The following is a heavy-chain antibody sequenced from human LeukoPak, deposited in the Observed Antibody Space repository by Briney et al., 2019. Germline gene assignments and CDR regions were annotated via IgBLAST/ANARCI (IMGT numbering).Heavy chain of an antibody. Sequence: SETLSLTCTVSGGSISSYYWSWIRQPPGKGLEWIGYIYYSGSTTYNPSLKSRVTISVDTSKNQFSLKLSSVTAADTAVYYCARAAYSSSSFWFDPWGQGTLVTVSS. D-gene: IGHD6-6*01. CDR3: ARAAYSSSSFWFDP. CDR2: IYYSGST. J-gene: IGHJ5*02. CDR1: GGSISSYY. V-gene: IGHV4-59*01.